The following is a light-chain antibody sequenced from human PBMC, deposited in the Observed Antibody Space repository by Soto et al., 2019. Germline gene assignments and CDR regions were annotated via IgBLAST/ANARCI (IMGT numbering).Light chain of an antibody. CDR1: QGISSY. J-gene: IGKJ1*01. CDR2: AAS. CDR3: QQYYSYPQP. Sequence: AIRMTQSPSSFSASTGDRVTITCRASQGISSYLAWYQQKPGKAPKLLIYAASTLQSGVPSRFSGSGSGTDFTLTISCLQSEDFATYYGQQYYSYPQPFGQGTKVELK. V-gene: IGKV1-8*01.